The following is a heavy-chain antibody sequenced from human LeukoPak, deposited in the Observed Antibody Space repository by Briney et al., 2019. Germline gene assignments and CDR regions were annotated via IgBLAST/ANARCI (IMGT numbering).Heavy chain of an antibody. D-gene: IGHD5/OR15-5a*01. J-gene: IGHJ4*02. CDR2: IKQDGSEE. CDR3: ACVTPDY. Sequence: GGSLRLSCAASGFTFSSYWMSCVRQAPGKGLEWVANIKQDGSEEYYLDSVKGRFTISRDNAKNSVYLQMNSLRVEDTAVYYCACVTPDYWGQGTLVTVSS. CDR1: GFTFSSYW. V-gene: IGHV3-7*01.